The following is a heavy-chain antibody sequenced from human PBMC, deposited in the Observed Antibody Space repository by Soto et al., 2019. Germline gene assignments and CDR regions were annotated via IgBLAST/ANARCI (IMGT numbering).Heavy chain of an antibody. CDR1: GYTFTSYG. D-gene: IGHD6-6*01. CDR3: ASDHSSSSSHDAFDI. CDR2: ISAYNGNT. Sequence: QVQLVQSGAEVKKPGASVKVSCKASGYTFTSYGISWVRQAPGQGLEWMGWISAYNGNTNYAQKLQGRVTTTPDTSTSTAYIELRSLRSDDTAVYYCASDHSSSSSHDAFDIWGQGTMVTVSS. V-gene: IGHV1-18*04. J-gene: IGHJ3*02.